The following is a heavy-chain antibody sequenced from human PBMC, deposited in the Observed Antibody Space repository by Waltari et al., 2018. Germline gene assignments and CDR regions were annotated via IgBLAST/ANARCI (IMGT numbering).Heavy chain of an antibody. V-gene: IGHV1-18*01. CDR1: GYTFTSYG. CDR3: ARVGGGYSGYDPNGIFDY. CDR2: ISAYIGNT. Sequence: QVQLVQSGAEVKKPGASVKVSCKASGYTFTSYGISWVRQAPGQGLEWMGWISAYIGNTNYAQKLQDVVTMTTDTSTSTAYMELRSLRSDDTAVYYCARVGGGYSGYDPNGIFDYWGQGTLVTVSS. J-gene: IGHJ4*02. D-gene: IGHD5-12*01.